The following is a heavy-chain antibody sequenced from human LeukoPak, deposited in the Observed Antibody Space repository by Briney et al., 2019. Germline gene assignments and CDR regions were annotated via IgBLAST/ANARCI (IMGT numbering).Heavy chain of an antibody. Sequence: SETLSLTCTVSGGSISRYSWSWIRQPPGKGLEWIGYIYYSGNTTYNPSLKSRVSISIDTSKNQFSLQLSSVTAADTAVYYCARDRDSSGLRDFDLWGRGTLVTVSA. D-gene: IGHD3-22*01. CDR3: ARDRDSSGLRDFDL. V-gene: IGHV4-59*01. J-gene: IGHJ2*01. CDR2: IYYSGNT. CDR1: GGSISRYS.